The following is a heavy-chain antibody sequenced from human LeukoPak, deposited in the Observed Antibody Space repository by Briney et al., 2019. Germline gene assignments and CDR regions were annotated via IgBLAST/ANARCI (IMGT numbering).Heavy chain of an antibody. CDR1: GYTLTELS. CDR3: ATINSYYYDSSGYYASDY. Sequence: ASVKVSCKASGYTLTELSMHWVRQAPGKGLEWMGGFDPEDGETIYAQKFQGRVTMTEDTSTDTAYMELSSLRSEDTAVYYCATINSYYYDSSGYYASDYWGQGTLVTVSS. V-gene: IGHV1-24*01. D-gene: IGHD3-22*01. J-gene: IGHJ4*02. CDR2: FDPEDGET.